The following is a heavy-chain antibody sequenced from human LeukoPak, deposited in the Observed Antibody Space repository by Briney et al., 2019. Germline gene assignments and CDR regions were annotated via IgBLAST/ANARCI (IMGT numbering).Heavy chain of an antibody. CDR1: GYTFTGYY. D-gene: IGHD5-18*01. CDR2: INPNSGGT. J-gene: IGHJ4*02. CDR3: ARDPTPYYSYGVSPPDY. V-gene: IGHV1-2*02. Sequence: GASVKVSCKASGYTFTGYYMHWVRQAPGQGLEWMGWINPNSGGTNYAQKFQGRVTMTRDTSISTAYMELSRLRSDDTAVYYCARDPTPYYSYGVSPPDYWGQGTLVTVSS.